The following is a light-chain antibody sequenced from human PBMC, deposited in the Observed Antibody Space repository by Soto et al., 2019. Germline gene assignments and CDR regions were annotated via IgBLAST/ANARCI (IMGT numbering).Light chain of an antibody. CDR1: QSISSY. CDR3: QQSYSTPWT. J-gene: IGKJ1*01. V-gene: IGKV1-39*01. Sequence: IPMTQSPSSLSASVGDTGTITCRASQSISSYLNWYQQKPGKAPKLLIYAASSLQSGVPSRFSGSGSGTIFTLTISSLQPEDFATYYCQQSYSTPWTFGQGTKVDIK. CDR2: AAS.